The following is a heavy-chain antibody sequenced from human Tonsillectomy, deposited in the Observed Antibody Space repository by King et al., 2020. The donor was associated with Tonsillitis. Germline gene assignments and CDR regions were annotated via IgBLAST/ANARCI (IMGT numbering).Heavy chain of an antibody. J-gene: IGHJ4*02. Sequence: VQLVESGGGLVQPGGSLRLSCVASGFIFSTSAMNWVRQAPGKGLEWVSTVRSNGVTTFYADSVKGRFTISRENSKNTLYLQMNSLRADDTSIYYCANRGGVVARYFYYWGQGTLVTVSS. CDR3: ANRGGVVARYFYY. CDR2: VRSNGVTT. V-gene: IGHV3-23*04. D-gene: IGHD2-8*02. CDR1: GFIFSTSA.